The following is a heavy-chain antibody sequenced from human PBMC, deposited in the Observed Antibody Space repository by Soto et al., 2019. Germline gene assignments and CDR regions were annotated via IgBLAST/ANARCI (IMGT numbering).Heavy chain of an antibody. CDR2: INPNPGGT. CDR1: GYTFIDSS. V-gene: IGHV1-2*02. Sequence: QVPLVQSGAEVKKPGASMKVSCKTSGYTFIDSSIHWVRQAPGQGLEWMGWINPNPGGTSYAQKFQGRVTMTRDTSISTAYMELSRLRSDDTAVYYCARDLTGDPNYWGQGTLVTVSS. D-gene: IGHD7-27*01. J-gene: IGHJ4*02. CDR3: ARDLTGDPNY.